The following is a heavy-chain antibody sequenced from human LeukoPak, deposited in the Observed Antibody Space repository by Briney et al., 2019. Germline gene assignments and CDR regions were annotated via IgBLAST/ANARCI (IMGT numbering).Heavy chain of an antibody. Sequence: ASLKDSCKASGYTFTGYYMHWVRQAPGQRLECMGWINPNSGGTNYGQKFQGRVSMTRDTYISTDYMELSRLRSDDTAVYYCARVTMVRGVVGRWFDPWGQGTLVTVSS. D-gene: IGHD3-10*01. CDR2: INPNSGGT. J-gene: IGHJ5*02. V-gene: IGHV1-2*02. CDR1: GYTFTGYY. CDR3: ARVTMVRGVVGRWFDP.